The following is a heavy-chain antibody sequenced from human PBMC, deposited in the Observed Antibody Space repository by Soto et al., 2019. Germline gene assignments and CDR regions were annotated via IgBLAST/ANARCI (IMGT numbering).Heavy chain of an antibody. CDR2: ISTYSGDT. V-gene: IGHV1-18*01. Sequence: QVHLVQSGVEVKTPGASVKVSCQASGYTFFTYDISWVRQAPGQGLEWMGWISTYSGDTKYAQKFQGRVTMTTDSSKTTAYLELRSLRSDDTAVYYCARHHGPTTSENWFDPWGQVTLVTVSS. CDR1: GYTFFTYD. D-gene: IGHD5-12*01. CDR3: ARHHGPTTSENWFDP. J-gene: IGHJ5*02.